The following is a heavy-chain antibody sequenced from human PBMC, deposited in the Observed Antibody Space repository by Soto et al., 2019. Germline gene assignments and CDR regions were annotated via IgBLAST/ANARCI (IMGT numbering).Heavy chain of an antibody. D-gene: IGHD3-10*01. Sequence: QITLKESGPTLVKPTQTLTLTCTFSGFSLSTSGVGVGWIRQPPGKALEWLALIYWDDDKRYSPSLKSRLTIPKDTSKNQVVITMTNMNPVDTATYYCEHAWTYYYGSGSYYNRAFDIWGQGTMVTVSS. CDR1: GFSLSTSGVG. CDR3: EHAWTYYYGSGSYYNRAFDI. J-gene: IGHJ3*02. V-gene: IGHV2-5*02. CDR2: IYWDDDK.